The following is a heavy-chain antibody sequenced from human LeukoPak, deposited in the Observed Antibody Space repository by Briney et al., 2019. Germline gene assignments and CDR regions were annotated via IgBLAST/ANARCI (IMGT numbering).Heavy chain of an antibody. CDR1: GGSFSGYY. CDR2: INHSGST. V-gene: IGHV4-34*01. D-gene: IGHD3-9*01. J-gene: IGHJ4*02. CDR3: ARGFTIFFDY. Sequence: SETLSLTCAVYGGSFSGYYWSWIRQPPGKGLEWIGEINHSGSTSYNPSLKSRVTISVDTSKNQFSLKLSSVTAADTAVYYCARGFTIFFDYWGQGTLVTVSS.